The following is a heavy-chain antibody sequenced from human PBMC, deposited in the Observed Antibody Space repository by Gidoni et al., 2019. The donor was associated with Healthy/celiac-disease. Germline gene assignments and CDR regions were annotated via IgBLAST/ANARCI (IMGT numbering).Heavy chain of an antibody. CDR1: GVTFSGYG. V-gene: IGHV3-33*01. Sequence: QVQLVESGGGVVQPGRSLRLSCAASGVTFSGYGMHWVRQAPGKGLEWVAVIWYDGSNKYYADSVKGRFTISRDNSKNTLYLQMNSLRAEDTAVYYCARDLGYYYDSSGYSDYWGQGTLVTVSS. D-gene: IGHD3-22*01. CDR3: ARDLGYYYDSSGYSDY. CDR2: IWYDGSNK. J-gene: IGHJ4*02.